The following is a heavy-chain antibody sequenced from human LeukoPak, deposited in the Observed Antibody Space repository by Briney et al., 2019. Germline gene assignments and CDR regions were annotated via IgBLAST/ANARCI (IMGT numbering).Heavy chain of an antibody. J-gene: IGHJ3*02. V-gene: IGHV4-4*02. Sequence: SGTLSLTCAVSGGSISSSNWWSWVRQPPGKGLEWIGEIYHSGSTNYNPSLKSRVHISVDKSKNQFSLKLSSVTAADTAVYYCARSAAARTFDIWGQGTMVTVSS. CDR2: IYHSGST. D-gene: IGHD6-25*01. CDR1: GGSISSSNW. CDR3: ARSAAARTFDI.